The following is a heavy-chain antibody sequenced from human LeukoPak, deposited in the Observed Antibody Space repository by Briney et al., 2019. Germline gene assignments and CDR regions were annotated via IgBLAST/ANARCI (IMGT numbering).Heavy chain of an antibody. V-gene: IGHV3-30-3*01. J-gene: IGHJ4*02. CDR1: GFTLSSYA. CDR2: ISYDGSNK. Sequence: QPGRSLRLSCAASGFTLSSYAMHWVRQAPGKGLEWVAVISYDGSNKYYADSVKGRFTISRDNSKNTLYLQMNSLRAEDTAVYYCARGVPYDSWSGPHYSDYWGQGTLVTVSS. D-gene: IGHD3-3*01. CDR3: ARGVPYDSWSGPHYSDY.